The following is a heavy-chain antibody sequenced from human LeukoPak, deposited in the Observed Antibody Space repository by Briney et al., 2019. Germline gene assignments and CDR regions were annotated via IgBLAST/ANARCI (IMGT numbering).Heavy chain of an antibody. D-gene: IGHD2-15*01. J-gene: IGHJ4*02. CDR3: ARDFEDCSGGSCLYYFDY. CDR1: GGTFSSYA. Sequence: ASVKVSCKASGGTFSSYAISWVRQAPGQGLEWMGRIIPIFGTANYAQKFQGRVTITTDESTSTAYMELGSLRSEDTAVYYCARDFEDCSGGSCLYYFDYWGQGTLVTVSS. V-gene: IGHV1-69*05. CDR2: IIPIFGTA.